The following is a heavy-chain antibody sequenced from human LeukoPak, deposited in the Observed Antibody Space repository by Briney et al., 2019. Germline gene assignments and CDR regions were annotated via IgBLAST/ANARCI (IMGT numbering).Heavy chain of an antibody. J-gene: IGHJ1*01. CDR2: IVPDGSST. V-gene: IGHV3-74*01. CDR1: EFTFSSYW. CDR3: AKGYYYDSSGYPDGYFQH. D-gene: IGHD3-22*01. Sequence: GGSLRLSCAASEFTFSSYWMHWVRQAPGKGLVWVSRIVPDGSSTSHADSVKGRFTISRDNAKNTLYLQMNNLRAEDTAVYYCAKGYYYDSSGYPDGYFQHWGQGTLVTVSS.